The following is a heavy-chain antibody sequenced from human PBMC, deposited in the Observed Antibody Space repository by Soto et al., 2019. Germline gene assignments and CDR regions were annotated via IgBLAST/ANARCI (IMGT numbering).Heavy chain of an antibody. J-gene: IGHJ4*02. CDR2: ISYDGSNK. V-gene: IGHV3-30-3*01. CDR3: ARPLRGGATGTDGY. Sequence: QVQLVESGGGVVQPGRSLRLSCAASGFTSSSYAMHWVRQAPGKGLEWVAVISYDGSNKYYADSVKGRFTISRDNSKNTLYLQMNSLRAEDTAVYYCARPLRGGATGTDGYWGQGTLVTVSS. CDR1: GFTSSSYA. D-gene: IGHD1-1*01.